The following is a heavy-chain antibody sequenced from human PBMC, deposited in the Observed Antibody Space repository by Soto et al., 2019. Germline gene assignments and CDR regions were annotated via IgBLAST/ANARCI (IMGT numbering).Heavy chain of an antibody. CDR2: INPGNGNT. D-gene: IGHD3-10*01. J-gene: IGHJ6*02. Sequence: ASVKVSCNASGHTFATYAVHWVLQAPGQGLEWMGWINPGNGNTKYSQKFQGRVAITRDTSASTAYLELSSLRFEDTAVYYCARDCLWSSGYYYYYVMDVWGQGTTVTVS. CDR3: ARDCLWSSGYYYYYVMDV. V-gene: IGHV1-3*01. CDR1: GHTFATYA.